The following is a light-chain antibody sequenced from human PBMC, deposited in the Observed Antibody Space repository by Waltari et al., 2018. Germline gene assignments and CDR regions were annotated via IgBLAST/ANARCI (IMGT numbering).Light chain of an antibody. CDR3: SSFSSRDTLVV. J-gene: IGLJ3*02. Sequence: QSALTQPASVSASPGQSITISCTGTSSDVGGYNHVSWYQQLPGKAPKLNIYEVTNRPSGVSARFSASKSGNTASLAISGLQGEDEADYYCSSFSSRDTLVVFGGGTKLTVL. CDR2: EVT. V-gene: IGLV2-14*01. CDR1: SSDVGGYNH.